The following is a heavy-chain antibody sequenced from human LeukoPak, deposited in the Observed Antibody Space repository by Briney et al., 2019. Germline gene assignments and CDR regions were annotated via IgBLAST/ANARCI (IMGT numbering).Heavy chain of an antibody. CDR2: THYSGST. D-gene: IGHD6-13*01. J-gene: IGHJ4*02. CDR3: ARGAAGTVPFDY. CDR1: GGSISSYY. Sequence: SETLSLTCAVSGGSISSYYWSWIRRPPGKGLEWIGYTHYSGSTDYNPSLKTRVTISVDTSKNQFSLKLSSVTAADTAVYYCARGAAGTVPFDYWGQGTLVTVSS. V-gene: IGHV4-59*08.